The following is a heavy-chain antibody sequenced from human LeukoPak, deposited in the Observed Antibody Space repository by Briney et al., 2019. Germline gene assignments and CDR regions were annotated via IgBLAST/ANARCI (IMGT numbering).Heavy chain of an antibody. Sequence: GRSLRLSCAASGFTFVSSWVSWVRQAPGKGLEWVANIKQDGSEKYYVYSVKGRFTISRDNAKNSLYLQMNSLRAEDTAVYYRARERPGGILTGYYGLGYYYYMDVWGRGTTVTISS. D-gene: IGHD3-9*01. CDR1: GFTFVSSW. CDR2: IKQDGSEK. CDR3: ARERPGGILTGYYGLGYYYYMDV. V-gene: IGHV3-7*01. J-gene: IGHJ6*03.